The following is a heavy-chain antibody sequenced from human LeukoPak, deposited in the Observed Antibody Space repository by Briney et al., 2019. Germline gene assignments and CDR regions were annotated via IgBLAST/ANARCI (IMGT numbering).Heavy chain of an antibody. D-gene: IGHD3-10*01. V-gene: IGHV3-23*01. CDR3: AKGGSGSYNLEYYYYMDV. J-gene: IGHJ6*03. CDR2: ISGSGGST. CDR1: GFTFSSYA. Sequence: PGGSLRLSCAASGFTFSSYAMSWVRQAPGKGLEWVSAISGSGGSTYYADSVKGRFTISRDNSKNTLYLQMNSLRAEDTAVYYCAKGGSGSYNLEYYYYMDVWGKGTTVTVSS.